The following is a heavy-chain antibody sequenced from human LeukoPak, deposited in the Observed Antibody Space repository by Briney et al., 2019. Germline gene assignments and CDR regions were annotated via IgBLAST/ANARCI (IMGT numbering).Heavy chain of an antibody. CDR3: ARDLYTVTSFYYYMDV. CDR2: IKQDGSEK. V-gene: IGHV3-7*01. Sequence: GGSLRLSCAASGFTFSSYWMSWVRQAPGKGLEWVANIKQDGSEKYYVDSVKGRFTISRDNAKNSLYLQMNSLRAEDTAVYYCARDLYTVTSFYYYMDVWGKGTTVTVSS. D-gene: IGHD4-17*01. J-gene: IGHJ6*03. CDR1: GFTFSSYW.